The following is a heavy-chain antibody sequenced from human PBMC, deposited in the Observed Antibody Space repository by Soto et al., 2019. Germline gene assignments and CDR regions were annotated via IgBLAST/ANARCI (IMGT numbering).Heavy chain of an antibody. CDR1: GFSFSSYD. CDR3: AKGVPSPTQHAFDI. Sequence: GGSLRLSCAASGFSFSSYDMHWIRQAPGKGLEWVAMISYDGSDKYFSDSVKGRLTISRDNSKNTVSLEMNSLRTKDTAAYYCAKGVPSPTQHAFDIWGQGTMVTVSS. J-gene: IGHJ3*02. V-gene: IGHV3-30*18. CDR2: ISYDGSDK.